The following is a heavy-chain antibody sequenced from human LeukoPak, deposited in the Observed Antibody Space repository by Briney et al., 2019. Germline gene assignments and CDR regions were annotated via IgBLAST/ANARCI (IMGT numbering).Heavy chain of an antibody. Sequence: GGSLRLSCAASGFTFDDYGMSWVRQAPGKGLERVSGINWNGGSTGYADSVKGRFTISRDNAKNSLYLQMNSLRAEDTALYYCARVKTYDSSGYKDYWGQGTLVTVSS. D-gene: IGHD3-22*01. J-gene: IGHJ4*02. CDR1: GFTFDDYG. CDR3: ARVKTYDSSGYKDY. V-gene: IGHV3-20*04. CDR2: INWNGGST.